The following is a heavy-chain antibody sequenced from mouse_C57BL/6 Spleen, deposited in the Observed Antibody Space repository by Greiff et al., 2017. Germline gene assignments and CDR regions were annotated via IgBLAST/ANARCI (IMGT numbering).Heavy chain of an antibody. CDR2: ISNLAYSI. D-gene: IGHD2-2*01. CDR3: ARGVIHYAMDY. V-gene: IGHV5-15*01. Sequence: EVKLVESGGGLVQPGGSLKLSCAASGFTFSDYGMAWVRQAPRKGPEWVAFISNLAYSIYYADTVTGRFTISRENAKNTLYLEMSSLRSEDTAMYYCARGVIHYAMDYWGQGTSVTVSS. J-gene: IGHJ4*01. CDR1: GFTFSDYG.